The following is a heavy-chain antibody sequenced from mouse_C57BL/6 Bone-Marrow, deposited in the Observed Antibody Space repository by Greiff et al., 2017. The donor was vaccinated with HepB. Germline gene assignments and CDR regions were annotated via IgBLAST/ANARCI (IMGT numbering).Heavy chain of an antibody. CDR1: GFTFSSYA. CDR2: ISDGGSYT. V-gene: IGHV5-4*01. Sequence: EVQLVESGGGLVKPGGSLKLSCAASGFTFSSYAMSWVRQTPEKRLEWVATISDGGSYTYYPDNVKGRFTISRDNAKNNLYLQMSHLKSEDTAMYCCARPPYYYGSSDVSYFDYWGQGTSLTVSS. D-gene: IGHD1-1*01. CDR3: ARPPYYYGSSDVSYFDY. J-gene: IGHJ2*02.